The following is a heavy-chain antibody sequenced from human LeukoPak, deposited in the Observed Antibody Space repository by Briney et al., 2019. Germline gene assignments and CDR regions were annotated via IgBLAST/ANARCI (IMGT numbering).Heavy chain of an antibody. D-gene: IGHD4-11*01. J-gene: IGHJ5*02. Sequence: GGSLRLSCTASGFTFGDYAMSWFRQAPGKGLEWVGFIRSKAYGGTTEYAASVKGRFTISRDDSKNTLYLQMNSLKTEDTAVYYCTTGAPTTVWALGSWGQGTLVTVSS. CDR1: GFTFGDYA. CDR2: IRSKAYGGTT. V-gene: IGHV3-49*03. CDR3: TTGAPTTVWALGS.